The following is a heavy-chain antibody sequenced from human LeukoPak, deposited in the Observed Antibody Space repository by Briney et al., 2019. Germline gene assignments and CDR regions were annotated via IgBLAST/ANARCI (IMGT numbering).Heavy chain of an antibody. CDR1: GFTFSSYS. CDR2: ISSSSSYI. J-gene: IGHJ4*02. Sequence: GGSLRLSCAASGFTFSSYSMNWVRQAPGKGLEWVSSISSSSSYIYYADSVKGRFTISRDNAKNSLHLQMNSLRAEDTAVYYCARGGRTYYYDSSGYYSFDYWGQGTLVTVSS. V-gene: IGHV3-21*01. D-gene: IGHD3-22*01. CDR3: ARGGRTYYYDSSGYYSFDY.